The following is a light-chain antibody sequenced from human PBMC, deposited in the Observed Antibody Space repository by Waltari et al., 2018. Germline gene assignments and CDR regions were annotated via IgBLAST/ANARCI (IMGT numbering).Light chain of an antibody. CDR2: QNR. CDR1: TLVDKS. CDR3: QAWDISTDVV. Sequence: SYEVTPPPSVSVSPGQTANITCSGDTLVDKSPSWYQKKPGQSPVMVIYQNRKRPSGIPERFSGSNSGNTATLTISGTQAMDEADYYCQAWDISTDVVFGGGTKLTVL. J-gene: IGLJ2*01. V-gene: IGLV3-1*01.